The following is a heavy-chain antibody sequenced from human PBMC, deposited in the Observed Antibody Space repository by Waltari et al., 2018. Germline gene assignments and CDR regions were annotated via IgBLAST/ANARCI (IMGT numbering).Heavy chain of an antibody. Sequence: EVELVQSGGDVVQLGGSLRLSCAASGFTFSDYEMIWVRQAPGKGLEWLAYISGGSGGSTFYADSVKGRFTVSRDNAKESLYLQMNDLRIEDTAFYFCARFRTHYDTFDYWGQGTLVAVSS. CDR1: GFTFSDYE. CDR3: ARFRTHYDTFDY. D-gene: IGHD3-16*01. J-gene: IGHJ4*02. V-gene: IGHV3-48*03. CDR2: ISGGSGGST.